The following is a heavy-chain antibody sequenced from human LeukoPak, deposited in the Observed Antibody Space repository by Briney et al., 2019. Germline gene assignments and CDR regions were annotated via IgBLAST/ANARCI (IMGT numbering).Heavy chain of an antibody. CDR1: GFTFSDYY. J-gene: IGHJ4*02. D-gene: IGHD4-17*01. V-gene: IGHV3-11*01. Sequence: GGSLRLSCAASGFTFSDYYMSWIRQAPGKGPKWVSYMSSGGSTIYYADSVKGQFTISRDNAKNSLYLQMNSLRAEDTAVYYCARVGYGDYGLDYWGQGTLVTVSS. CDR3: ARVGYGDYGLDY. CDR2: MSSGGSTI.